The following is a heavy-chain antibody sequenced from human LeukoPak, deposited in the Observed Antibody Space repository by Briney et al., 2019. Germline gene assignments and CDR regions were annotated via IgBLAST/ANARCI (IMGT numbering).Heavy chain of an antibody. D-gene: IGHD1-14*01. CDR3: ARDQRGGPPYDY. CDR1: GYTFTSYY. J-gene: IGHJ4*02. CDR2: INPSGGST. V-gene: IGHV1-46*01. Sequence: ASVTVSCKASGYTFTSYYMHWVRQAHGQGLEGMGIINPSGGSTSYAQKFQGRVTMTRDTSTSTVYMELSSLRSEDTAVYYCARDQRGGPPYDYWGQGTLVTVSS.